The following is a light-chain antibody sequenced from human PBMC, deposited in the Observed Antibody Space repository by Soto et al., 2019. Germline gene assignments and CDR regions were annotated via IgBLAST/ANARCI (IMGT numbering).Light chain of an antibody. V-gene: IGKV3-20*01. Sequence: EIVLTQSPGTLSLSPGERATLSCRASQSVSSSYLAWYQQKPGQAPRLLIYGASSRATGIPDRFSGSGSGTDFSLTISRLVPEDFVVYYCQQSGSSPLFTFGPGTKVDIK. J-gene: IGKJ3*01. CDR1: QSVSSSY. CDR2: GAS. CDR3: QQSGSSPLFT.